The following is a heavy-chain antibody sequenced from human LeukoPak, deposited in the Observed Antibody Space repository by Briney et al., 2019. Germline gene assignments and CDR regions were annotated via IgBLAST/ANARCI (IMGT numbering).Heavy chain of an antibody. CDR3: ARELLWFGEPGVDSYYYYGMDV. CDR1: GYTFTGYY. V-gene: IGHV1-2*04. D-gene: IGHD3-10*01. Sequence: GASVKVSCKASGYTFTGYYMHWVRQAPGQGLEWMGWINPNSGGTNYAQKFQGWVTMTRDTSISTAYMELSRLRSDDTAVYYCARELLWFGEPGVDSYYYYGMDVWGQGTTVTVSS. CDR2: INPNSGGT. J-gene: IGHJ6*02.